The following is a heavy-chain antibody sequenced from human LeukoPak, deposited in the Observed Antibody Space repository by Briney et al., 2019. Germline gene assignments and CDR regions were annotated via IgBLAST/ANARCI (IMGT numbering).Heavy chain of an antibody. CDR3: AIDSSSWTYYYYMDV. D-gene: IGHD6-6*01. CDR1: GGSISSSSYY. J-gene: IGHJ6*03. Sequence: SETLSLTCTVSGGSISSSSYYWGWIRQPPGKGLEWIGSIYYSGSTYYNPSLKSRVTISVDTSKNQFSLKLSSVTAADTAVYYCAIDSSSWTYYYYMDVWGKGTTVTVSS. V-gene: IGHV4-39*07. CDR2: IYYSGST.